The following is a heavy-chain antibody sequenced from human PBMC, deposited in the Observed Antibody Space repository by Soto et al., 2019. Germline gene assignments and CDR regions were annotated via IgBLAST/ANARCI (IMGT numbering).Heavy chain of an antibody. CDR3: ARESGDYGRPYFDY. Sequence: VQLVQSGAEVKKPGSSVKVSCKASGGTFTSFPFSWVRQAPGQGLEWMGGIIPIFETTNYAQKFRGRLTITADESTTTAYMELTSLTSEDTAVYFCARESGDYGRPYFDYWGQGTRVTVSS. J-gene: IGHJ4*02. CDR1: GGTFTSFP. V-gene: IGHV1-69*01. D-gene: IGHD3-10*01. CDR2: IIPIFETT.